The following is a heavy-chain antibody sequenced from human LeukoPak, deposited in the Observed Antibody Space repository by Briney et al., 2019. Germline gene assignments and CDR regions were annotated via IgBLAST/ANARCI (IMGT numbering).Heavy chain of an antibody. V-gene: IGHV4-38-2*01. J-gene: IGHJ5*02. CDR1: GYSISSGYY. CDR3: ARVLAAAGTQWFDP. CDR2: IYHSGST. Sequence: SETLSLTCAVSGYSISSGYYWGWIRQPPGKGLEWIGSIYHSGSTYYNPSLKSRVTISVDTSKNQFSLKLSSVTAADTAVYYCARVLAAAGTQWFDPWGQGTLVTVCS. D-gene: IGHD6-13*01.